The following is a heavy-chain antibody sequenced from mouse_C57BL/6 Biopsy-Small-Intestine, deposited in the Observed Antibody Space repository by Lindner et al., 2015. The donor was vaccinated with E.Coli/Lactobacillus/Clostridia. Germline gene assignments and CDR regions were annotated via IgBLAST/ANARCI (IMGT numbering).Heavy chain of an antibody. V-gene: IGHV1-69*02. CDR2: INPSLGTS. CDR1: GGSFNNYA. Sequence: SVKVSCKASGGSFNNYAVSWVRQAPGQGLEWMGGINPSLGTSKSAQKFQGRVSITADKSTTTVYMELSSLTSEDAAVYYCARDRYYDNSGDYYESVFWGQGTLVTVSS. D-gene: IGHD1-1*01. J-gene: IGHJ4*01. CDR3: ARDRYYDNSGDYYESVF.